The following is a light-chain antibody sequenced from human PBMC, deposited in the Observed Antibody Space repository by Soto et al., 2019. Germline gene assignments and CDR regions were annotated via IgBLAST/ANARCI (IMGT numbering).Light chain of an antibody. CDR2: DDT. CDR1: TSSVGAGYQ. Sequence: QSVLTQPPSVSGAPGERVTISCTGRTSSVGAGYQVHWYQQLPGTAPKLLVYDDTKRPSGVPDRFSGSKSGSSVSLAIAGLRVEDEAHYYCQSYDSSLRTVVFGGGTKVTVL. J-gene: IGLJ2*01. V-gene: IGLV1-40*01. CDR3: QSYDSSLRTVV.